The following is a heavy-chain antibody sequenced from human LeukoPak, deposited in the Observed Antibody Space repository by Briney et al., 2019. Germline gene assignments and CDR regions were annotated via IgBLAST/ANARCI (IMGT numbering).Heavy chain of an antibody. CDR2: ISSSGSTI. J-gene: IGHJ6*02. D-gene: IGHD4-11*01. Sequence: PGGSLRLSCAASGFTFSDYYMSWIRQAPGKGLGWVSYISSSGSTIYYADSVKGRFTISRDNAKNSLYLQMNSLRAEDTAVYYCARDSNYVFYYYYGMDVWGQGTTVTVSS. CDR1: GFTFSDYY. CDR3: ARDSNYVFYYYYGMDV. V-gene: IGHV3-11*01.